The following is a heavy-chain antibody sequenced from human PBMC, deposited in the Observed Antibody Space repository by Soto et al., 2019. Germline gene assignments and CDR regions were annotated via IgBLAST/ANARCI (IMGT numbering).Heavy chain of an antibody. J-gene: IGHJ3*02. CDR1: GLTVSSSY. CDR2: IESGGGT. D-gene: IGHD2-8*01. CDR3: ARELTLAGQGAFDI. Sequence: PGGSLRLSCAASGLTVSSSYMTWVRQAPGRGRDWVSLIESGGGTYYADAVKGRFTISRDNSKNTLYLQMNSLTVEDTAVYYCARELTLAGQGAFDIWGQGTMVTVSS. V-gene: IGHV3-66*01.